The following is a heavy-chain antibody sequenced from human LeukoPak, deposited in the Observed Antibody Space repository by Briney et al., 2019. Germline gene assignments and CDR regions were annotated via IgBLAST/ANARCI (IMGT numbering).Heavy chain of an antibody. CDR3: ARDHQYYDFWSGYYFH. CDR2: IKHDESEK. D-gene: IGHD3-3*01. Sequence: GGSLRLSCAASGFSFNSDWMDWVRQAPGKGLEWVANIKHDESEKNYLDSVKGRFTISRDNAQNSLYLQMNGLRVEDTAVYYCARDHQYYDFWSGYYFHWGQGTLVTVSS. J-gene: IGHJ4*02. V-gene: IGHV3-7*01. CDR1: GFSFNSDW.